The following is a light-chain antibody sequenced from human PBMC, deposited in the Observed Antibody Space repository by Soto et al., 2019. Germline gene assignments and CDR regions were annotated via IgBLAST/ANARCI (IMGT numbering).Light chain of an antibody. CDR3: QQYYSYPYT. J-gene: IGKJ2*01. CDR2: KAS. CDR1: QSINIW. V-gene: IGKV1-5*03. Sequence: DIQLTQSPSTLSASVGDRVTITCRASQSINIWLAWYQQKPGKAPKLLMYKASSLEGGVPSTFSGSGSGTEFTLSISSLQPVDFATYYCQQYYSYPYTFGQGTKLEI.